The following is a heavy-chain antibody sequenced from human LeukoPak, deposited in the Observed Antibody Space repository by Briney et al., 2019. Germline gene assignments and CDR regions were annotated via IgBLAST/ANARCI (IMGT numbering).Heavy chain of an antibody. CDR1: GESFSGYY. D-gene: IGHD1-26*01. Sequence: SETLSLTCAVYGESFSGYYWSWIRQPPGKGLEWIGEINPSGSTNYNPSLKSRVTISVDTSKNQFSLKLSSVTAADTAVYYCARDPSGSSGLYFDYWGQGTLVTVSS. J-gene: IGHJ4*02. CDR3: ARDPSGSSGLYFDY. V-gene: IGHV4-34*01. CDR2: INPSGST.